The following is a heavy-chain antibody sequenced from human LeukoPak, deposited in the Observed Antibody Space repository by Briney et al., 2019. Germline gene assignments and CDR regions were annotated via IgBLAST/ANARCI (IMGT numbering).Heavy chain of an antibody. CDR3: AREREEPAAAGIPFDY. Sequence: NPSETLSLTCTVSGGSISSYYWSWIRQPPGKGLEWIGYIYYSGSTNYNPSLKSRVTISVDTSKNQFSLKLSSVTAADTAVYYCAREREEPAAAGIPFDYWGQGTLVTVSS. D-gene: IGHD6-13*01. V-gene: IGHV4-59*12. CDR2: IYYSGST. J-gene: IGHJ4*02. CDR1: GGSISSYY.